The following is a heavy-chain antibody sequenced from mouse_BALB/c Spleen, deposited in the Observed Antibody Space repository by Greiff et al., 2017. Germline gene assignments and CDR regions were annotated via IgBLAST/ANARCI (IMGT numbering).Heavy chain of an antibody. CDR2: IRLKSNNYAT. CDR3: TRGSPYYARYYYAMDY. Sequence: EVKLVESGGGLVQPGGSMKLSCVASGFTFSNYWMNWVRQSPEKGLEWVAEIRLKSNNYATHYAESVKGRFTISRDDSKSSVYLQMNNLRAEDTGIYYCTRGSPYYARYYYAMDYWGQGTSVTVSS. V-gene: IGHV6-6*02. CDR1: GFTFSNYW. D-gene: IGHD2-10*01. J-gene: IGHJ4*01.